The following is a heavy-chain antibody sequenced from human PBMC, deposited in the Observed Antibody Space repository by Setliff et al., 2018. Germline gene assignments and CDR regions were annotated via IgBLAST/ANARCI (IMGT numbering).Heavy chain of an antibody. Sequence: PFETLSLTCAVSGFSISSGYYWGWIRQPPGKGLEWIVNIHHSGKAYYNPSLKSRVTMSVDTSKNHVSLKLSSVTAADTAVYYCARAHTWSLPNDNSGYPGWFDPWGQGTLVTVSS. V-gene: IGHV4-38-2*01. CDR3: ARAHTWSLPNDNSGYPGWFDP. D-gene: IGHD3-22*01. CDR1: GFSISSGYY. J-gene: IGHJ5*02. CDR2: IHHSGKA.